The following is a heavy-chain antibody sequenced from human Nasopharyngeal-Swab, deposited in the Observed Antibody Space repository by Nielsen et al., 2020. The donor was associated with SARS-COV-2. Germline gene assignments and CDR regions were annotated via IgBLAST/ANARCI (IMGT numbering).Heavy chain of an antibody. CDR3: ARDEPGDYLGLPFDH. CDR2: IFSSGST. J-gene: IGHJ4*02. V-gene: IGHV4-39*07. D-gene: IGHD4-17*01. Sequence: RQAPGKGLEWIGTIFSSGSTYNPPLKSRVTMSVDTSKNQFSLKLTSVTAADTAVYYCARDEPGDYLGLPFDHWGRGTLVTVSS.